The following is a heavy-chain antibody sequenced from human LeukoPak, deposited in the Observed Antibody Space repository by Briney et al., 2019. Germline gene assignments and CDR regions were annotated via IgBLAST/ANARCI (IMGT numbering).Heavy chain of an antibody. V-gene: IGHV4-34*01. CDR3: ARGVGYCSGGSCYSIDY. CDR1: GGSFSGYY. J-gene: IGHJ4*02. CDR2: INHSGST. Sequence: SETLSLTCAVYGGSFSGYYWSWIRQPPGKGLEWIGEINHSGSTNYNPSLKSRVTISVDTSKNQFSLKLSSVTAADTAVYYCARGVGYCSGGSCYSIDYWGQGTLVTVSS. D-gene: IGHD2-15*01.